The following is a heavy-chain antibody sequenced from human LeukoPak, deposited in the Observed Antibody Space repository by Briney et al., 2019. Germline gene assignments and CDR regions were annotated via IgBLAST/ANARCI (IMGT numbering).Heavy chain of an antibody. CDR2: INHSGST. CDR3: ASGIGP. V-gene: IGHV4-34*01. Sequence: KPSETLSLTCAVYGVSFSGYYWSWIRQPPGKGREWIGEINHSGSTNYNPSLKSRVTISVDTSKNQFSLKLSSVTAADTAVYYCASGIGPWGQGTLVTVSS. J-gene: IGHJ5*02. D-gene: IGHD3-22*01. CDR1: GVSFSGYY.